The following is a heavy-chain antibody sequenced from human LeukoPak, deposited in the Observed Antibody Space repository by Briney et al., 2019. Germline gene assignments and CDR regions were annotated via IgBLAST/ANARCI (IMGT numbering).Heavy chain of an antibody. D-gene: IGHD1-26*01. J-gene: IGHJ4*02. V-gene: IGHV6-1*01. CDR1: GDSVSSNSSA. CDR3: ARLSSGNDRDY. Sequence: SQTLSLTCAISGDSVSSNSSAWNWIRQSPAGGLEWLGRTYYRSKWHNDYAVSVKGRITINPDTSKNPFSLQLNARTPEDAAVYYCARLSSGNDRDYWGQGTLASVSS. CDR2: TYYRSKWHN.